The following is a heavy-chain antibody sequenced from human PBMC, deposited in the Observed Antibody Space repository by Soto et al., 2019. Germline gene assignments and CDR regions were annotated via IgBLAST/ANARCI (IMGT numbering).Heavy chain of an antibody. CDR1: GVTVSSNY. CDR2: IYTGGGI. Sequence: PGGSLRLSCSTSGVTVSSNYMSWVRQAPGQGLEWASVIYTGGGIYYAESVNGPCTISRDNSNNNLYLQKTTPTPDHTAIDYCARQRCFGPWRQGTLFRVCS. J-gene: IGHJ5*02. CDR3: ARQRCFGP. V-gene: IGHV3-66*04.